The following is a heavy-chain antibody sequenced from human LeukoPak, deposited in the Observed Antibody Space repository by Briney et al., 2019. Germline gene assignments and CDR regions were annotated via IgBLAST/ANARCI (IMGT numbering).Heavy chain of an antibody. Sequence: PSETLSLTCTVSGGSISSGSYYWSWIRQPAGKGLEWIGRIYTSGSTNYNPSLKSRVTISVDTSKNQFSLKLSSVTAADTAVYYCAREMNTMVRGVNPYYFDYWGQGTLVTVSS. D-gene: IGHD3-10*01. CDR2: IYTSGST. CDR1: GGSISSGSYY. V-gene: IGHV4-61*02. CDR3: AREMNTMVRGVNPYYFDY. J-gene: IGHJ4*02.